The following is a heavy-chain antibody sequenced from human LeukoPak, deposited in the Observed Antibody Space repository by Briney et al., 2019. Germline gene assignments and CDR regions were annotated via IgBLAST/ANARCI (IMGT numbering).Heavy chain of an antibody. Sequence: PGGSLRLSCAASGFTFSDYYMSWIRQAPGKGLEWVSYISSSGSTIYYADSVKGRFTISRDNAKNSLYLQMNSLRAEDTAVYYCAKDHPSSGWPTFEYWGQGTLVTVSP. D-gene: IGHD6-19*01. J-gene: IGHJ4*02. V-gene: IGHV3-11*01. CDR1: GFTFSDYY. CDR2: ISSSGSTI. CDR3: AKDHPSSGWPTFEY.